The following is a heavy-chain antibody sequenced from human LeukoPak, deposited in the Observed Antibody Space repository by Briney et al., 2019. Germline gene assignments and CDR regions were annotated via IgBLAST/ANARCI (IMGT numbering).Heavy chain of an antibody. D-gene: IGHD3-10*01. CDR1: GGSISSYY. V-gene: IGHV4-59*12. Sequence: SETLSLTCTVSGGSISSYYWSWIRQPPGKGLEWIGYIYYSGSTNYNPSLKSRVTISVDTSKNQFSLKLSSVTAADTAVYYCARNAYGSGNQRGLDYWGQGTLVTVSS. J-gene: IGHJ4*02. CDR3: ARNAYGSGNQRGLDY. CDR2: IYYSGST.